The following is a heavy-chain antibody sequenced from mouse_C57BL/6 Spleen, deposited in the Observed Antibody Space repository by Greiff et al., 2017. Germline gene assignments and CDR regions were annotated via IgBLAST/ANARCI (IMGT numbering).Heavy chain of an antibody. Sequence: EVQLQQSGPELVKPGASVKISCKASGYSFTGYYMNWVKQSPEKSLEWIGEINPSTGGTTYNQKFKAKATLTVDKSSSTAYMQLKSLTSEDSAVYYCARSWSWNYAMDYWGQGTSVTVSS. J-gene: IGHJ4*01. CDR2: INPSTGGT. CDR1: GYSFTGYY. V-gene: IGHV1-42*01. CDR3: ARSWSWNYAMDY.